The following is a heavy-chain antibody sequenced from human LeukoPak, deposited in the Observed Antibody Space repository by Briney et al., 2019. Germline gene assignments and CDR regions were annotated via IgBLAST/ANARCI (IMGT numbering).Heavy chain of an antibody. V-gene: IGHV6-1*01. D-gene: IGHD1-26*01. CDR1: GDSVSSNSVT. CDR2: TYYRSTWYN. CDR3: ARGEGGFDAFDI. J-gene: IGHJ3*02. Sequence: SQTLSLTCAISGDSVSSNSVTWHWIRQSPSRGLEWLGRTYYRSTWYNDYAVSVRGRITVNPDTSKNQFSLHLNSVTPEDTAVYYCARGEGGFDAFDIWGQGTMVTVSS.